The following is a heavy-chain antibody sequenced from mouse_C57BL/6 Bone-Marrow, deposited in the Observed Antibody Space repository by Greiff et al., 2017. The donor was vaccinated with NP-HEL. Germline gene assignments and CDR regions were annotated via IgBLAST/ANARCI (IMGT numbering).Heavy chain of an antibody. CDR2: IRSKSNNYAT. Sequence: EVQRVESGGGLVQPKGSLKLSCAASGFSFNTYAMNWVRQAPGKGLEWVARIRSKSNNYATYYADSLKDRFTISRDESESMLYLQMNNLKTEDTAMYYCVRQGYDGYYLDYWGQGTTLTVSS. V-gene: IGHV10-1*01. J-gene: IGHJ2*01. CDR1: GFSFNTYA. D-gene: IGHD2-3*01. CDR3: VRQGYDGYYLDY.